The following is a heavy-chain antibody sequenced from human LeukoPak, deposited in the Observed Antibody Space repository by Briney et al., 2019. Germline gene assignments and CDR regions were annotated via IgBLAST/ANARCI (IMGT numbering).Heavy chain of an antibody. D-gene: IGHD6-13*01. CDR1: GFTFSTYG. Sequence: GGSLRLSCAASGFTFSTYGMHWVRQAPGKGLEWVAVIWYDGSSKYYADSVKGRFTISRDNSKNTLYLQMNSLRAEDTAVYYCAKEGYSSSWSPDYWGQGTLVTVSS. CDR3: AKEGYSSSWSPDY. V-gene: IGHV3-33*06. CDR2: IWYDGSSK. J-gene: IGHJ4*02.